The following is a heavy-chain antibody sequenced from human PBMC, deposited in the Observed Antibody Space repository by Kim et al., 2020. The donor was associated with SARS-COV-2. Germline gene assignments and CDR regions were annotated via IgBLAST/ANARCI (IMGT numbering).Heavy chain of an antibody. CDR3: ARDSRGRGYGMDV. CDR1: GYVFSHFA. J-gene: IGHJ6*02. V-gene: IGHV7-4-1*02. CDR2: INTNTGNP. D-gene: IGHD2-15*01. Sequence: ASVKVSCKASGYVFSHFAMNWVRQAPGQGLEWMGWINTNTGNPTYAQGFTGRFVFSLDTSVNTAYLQISSLKAEDTAVYYCARDSRGRGYGMDVWGQGTTVSVSS.